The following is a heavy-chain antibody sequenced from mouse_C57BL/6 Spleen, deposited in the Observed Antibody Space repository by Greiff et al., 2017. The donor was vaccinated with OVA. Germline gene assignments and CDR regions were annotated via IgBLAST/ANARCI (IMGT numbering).Heavy chain of an antibody. V-gene: IGHV1-26*01. CDR3: DRVRRLYAMDY. CDR1: GYTFTDSY. Sequence: EVQLQQSGPELVKPGASVKISCKASGYTFTDSYMNWVKQSHGKSLEWIGDINPNNGGTSYNQKFKGKATLTVDKSSSTAYMELRRLRSEDSEAYYCDRVRRLYAMDYWGQGTSVTVSS. D-gene: IGHD3-2*02. CDR2: INPNNGGT. J-gene: IGHJ4*01.